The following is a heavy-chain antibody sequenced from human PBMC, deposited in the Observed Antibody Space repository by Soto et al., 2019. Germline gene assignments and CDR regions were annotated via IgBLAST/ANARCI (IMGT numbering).Heavy chain of an antibody. D-gene: IGHD3-16*01. V-gene: IGHV4-59*01. CDR3: ARRSDRLGVLNS. Sequence: SETLALTCTVSGGSISSYYLSWIRQPPGKGLEWIGYIYYSGSTNYNPSLKSRVTTSVDTSKNQFSLKLSSVTAADTAVYYCARRSDRLGVLNSWGQGTLVTVSS. J-gene: IGHJ4*02. CDR2: IYYSGST. CDR1: GGSISSYY.